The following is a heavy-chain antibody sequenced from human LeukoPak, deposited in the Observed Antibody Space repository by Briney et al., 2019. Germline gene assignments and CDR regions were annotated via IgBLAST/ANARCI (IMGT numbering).Heavy chain of an antibody. D-gene: IGHD5-24*01. CDR3: ARVAGYSDY. Sequence: GRFTISRDNAKNSLYLQMNSLRAEDTAVYYCARVAGYSDYWGQGTLVTVSS. V-gene: IGHV3-11*06. J-gene: IGHJ4*02.